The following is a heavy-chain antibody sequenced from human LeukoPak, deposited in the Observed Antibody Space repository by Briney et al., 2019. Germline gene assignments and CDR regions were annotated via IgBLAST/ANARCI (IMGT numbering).Heavy chain of an antibody. V-gene: IGHV4-34*01. CDR3: ARVSRTSSSSASWGYYFDY. CDR2: VNHSGST. J-gene: IGHJ4*02. D-gene: IGHD6-13*01. Sequence: SETLSLTCAVYGGSFSGYSWSWIRQPPGKGLEWIGEVNHSGSTNFNPSLKSRVTMSVDTSKNQFSLKLSSVTAADTAVYYCARVSRTSSSSASWGYYFDYWGQGTLVTVSS. CDR1: GGSFSGYS.